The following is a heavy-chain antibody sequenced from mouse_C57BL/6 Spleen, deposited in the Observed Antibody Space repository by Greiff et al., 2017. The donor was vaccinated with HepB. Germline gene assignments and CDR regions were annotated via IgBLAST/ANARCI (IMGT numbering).Heavy chain of an antibody. J-gene: IGHJ4*01. CDR2: INYDGSST. V-gene: IGHV5-16*01. CDR1: GFTFSDYY. CDR3: ARAPYGNYAMDY. D-gene: IGHD2-1*01. Sequence: DVMLVESEGGLVQPGSSMKLSCTASGFTFSDYYMAWVRQVPEKGLEWVANINYDGSSTYYLDSLKSRFIISRDNAKNILYLQMSSLKSEDTATYYCARAPYGNYAMDYWGQGTSVTVSS.